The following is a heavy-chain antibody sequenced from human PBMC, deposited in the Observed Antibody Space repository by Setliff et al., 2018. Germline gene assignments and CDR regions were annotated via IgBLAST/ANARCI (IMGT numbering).Heavy chain of an antibody. J-gene: IGHJ4*02. V-gene: IGHV4-59*01. CDR2: VFYNGAA. CDR3: ARGRLLYVGDSHYFDN. D-gene: IGHD4-17*01. Sequence: SETLSLTCTVSGDSISDASIMAWIRQPPGKGLEFIGYVFYNGAAKYDPSLKSRVTMSVDTSKTQFSLKLNSMTTADTAVYYCARGRLLYVGDSHYFDNWGQGTLVTVSS. CDR1: GDSISDAS.